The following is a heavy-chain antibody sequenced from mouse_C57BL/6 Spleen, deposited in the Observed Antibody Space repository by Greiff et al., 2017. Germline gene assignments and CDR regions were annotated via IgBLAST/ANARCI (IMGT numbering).Heavy chain of an antibody. CDR2: IDPSDSYT. Sequence: QVQLQQPGAELVMPGASVKLSCKASGYTFTSYWMHWVKQRPGQGLEWIGEIDPSDSYTNYNQKFKGKSTLTVDKSSSTAYMQLSSLTSEDSAVYYCATYYCGSSDWFAYWGQGTLVTVSA. CDR3: ATYYCGSSDWFAY. V-gene: IGHV1-69*01. J-gene: IGHJ3*01. D-gene: IGHD1-1*01. CDR1: GYTFTSYW.